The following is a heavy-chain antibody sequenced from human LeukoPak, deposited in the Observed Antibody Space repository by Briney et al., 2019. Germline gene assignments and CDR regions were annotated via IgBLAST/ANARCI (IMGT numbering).Heavy chain of an antibody. V-gene: IGHV4-39*01. CDR2: IYYSGST. Sequence: SETVSLTCTVSGGSISSSSYYWGWIRQPPGKGLEWIGSIYYSGSTYYNPSLKSRVTISVDTSKNQFSLKLSSVTAADTAVYYCARYYYDSSGYLLFDYWGQGTLVTVSS. CDR1: GGSISSSSYY. D-gene: IGHD3-22*01. J-gene: IGHJ4*02. CDR3: ARYYYDSSGYLLFDY.